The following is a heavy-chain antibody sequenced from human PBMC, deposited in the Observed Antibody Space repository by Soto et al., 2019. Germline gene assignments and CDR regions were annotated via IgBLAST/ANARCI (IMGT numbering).Heavy chain of an antibody. Sequence: SETLSLTCSVSGASISSYYYTWVRQPPGRGLEWIGEIYHDGRTNYNPSLKSRVAISVDTSNNQFSLNLHSVTVADTAVYYCARDPSRAFPDFWGQGTLVTVSS. CDR1: GASISSYY. J-gene: IGHJ4*02. CDR2: IYHDGRT. CDR3: ARDPSRAFPDF. D-gene: IGHD3-10*01. V-gene: IGHV4-59*12.